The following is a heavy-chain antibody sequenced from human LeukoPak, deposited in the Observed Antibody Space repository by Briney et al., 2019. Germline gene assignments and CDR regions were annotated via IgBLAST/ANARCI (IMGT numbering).Heavy chain of an antibody. V-gene: IGHV3-11*01. CDR3: ARGGWASAFDY. D-gene: IGHD6-19*01. J-gene: IGHJ4*02. CDR2: ISGSGTTI. Sequence: GGSLRLSCAASKFTFSDYYMSWIRQAPGKGLEWVSYISGSGTTIYYADSVKGRFTISRDNAKNSLYLQMNSLRAEDTAVYYCARGGWASAFDYWGQGTLVTVSS. CDR1: KFTFSDYY.